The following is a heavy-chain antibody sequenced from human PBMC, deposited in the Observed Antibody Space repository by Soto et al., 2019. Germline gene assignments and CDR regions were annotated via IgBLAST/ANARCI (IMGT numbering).Heavy chain of an antibody. D-gene: IGHD1-7*01. CDR1: GGSISSYY. J-gene: IGHJ6*03. V-gene: IGHV4-59*01. CDR2: IYYSGST. Sequence: SETLSLTCTVSGGSISSYYWSWIRQPPGKGLEWIGYIYYSGSTNYNPSLKSRVTISVDTPKNQFSLKLSSVTAADTAVYYCARALREAKLELGYYYYYMDVWGKGTTVTVSS. CDR3: ARALREAKLELGYYYYYMDV.